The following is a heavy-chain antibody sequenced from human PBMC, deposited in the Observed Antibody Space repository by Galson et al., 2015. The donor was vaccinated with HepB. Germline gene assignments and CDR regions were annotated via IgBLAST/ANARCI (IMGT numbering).Heavy chain of an antibody. Sequence: QSGAEVKKPGESLKISCRGSGYSFTTYWIAWVRQMPGKGLEWMGIIYPGDSDTRYSPSFQGQVTMSADKSITTAYLQWSSLKASDTAMYYCARLGDIVIIPAAIKGGYYYYGMGVWGQGTAVTVSS. CDR2: IYPGDSDT. J-gene: IGHJ6*02. D-gene: IGHD2-2*01. CDR3: ARLGDIVIIPAAIKGGYYYYGMGV. CDR1: GYSFTTYW. V-gene: IGHV5-51*01.